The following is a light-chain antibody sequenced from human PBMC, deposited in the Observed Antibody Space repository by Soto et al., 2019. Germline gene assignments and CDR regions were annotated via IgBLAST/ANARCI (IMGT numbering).Light chain of an antibody. J-gene: IGLJ3*02. V-gene: IGLV4-60*03. CDR1: SGHSSYI. CDR3: ETWDSHTRV. CDR2: LESSGSY. Sequence: QPVLTQSSSASASLGSSVKLTCTLSSGHSSYIIAWHQQQPGKAPRYLMKLESSGSYNKGSGVPDRFSGSSSGADRYLTISNLRSEDEADYYCETWDSHTRVFGGGTKLTVL.